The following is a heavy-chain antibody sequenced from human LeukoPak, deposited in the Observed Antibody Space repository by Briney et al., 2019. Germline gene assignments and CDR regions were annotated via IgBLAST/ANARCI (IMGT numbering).Heavy chain of an antibody. Sequence: KASETLSLTCTVSGASISSFYWTWIRQPAGKGLEWIGRIYNSGTTNYNPSLKSRVTMSLDTSNNQFSLRLSSVTAADTAVYYCARDYYYDSRTSRTTQYYFDYWGQGTLVTVSS. J-gene: IGHJ4*02. CDR1: GASISSFY. CDR2: IYNSGTT. CDR3: ARDYYYDSRTSRTTQYYFDY. V-gene: IGHV4-4*07. D-gene: IGHD3-22*01.